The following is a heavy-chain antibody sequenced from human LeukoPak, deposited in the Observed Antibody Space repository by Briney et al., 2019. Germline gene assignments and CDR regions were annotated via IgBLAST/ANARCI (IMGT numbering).Heavy chain of an antibody. Sequence: GGSLRLSCAASGFTFSSYWMSWVRQAPGKGLEWVANIKQDGSEKYYADSVKGRFTISRDNSKNTLYLQMNSLRADDTAVYYCAKDQNYYGSGSFDYWGQGTLVTVSS. CDR2: IKQDGSEK. CDR3: AKDQNYYGSGSFDY. D-gene: IGHD3-10*01. CDR1: GFTFSSYW. V-gene: IGHV3-7*01. J-gene: IGHJ4*02.